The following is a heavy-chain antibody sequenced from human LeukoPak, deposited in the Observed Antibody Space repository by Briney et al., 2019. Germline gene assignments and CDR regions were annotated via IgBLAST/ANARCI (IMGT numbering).Heavy chain of an antibody. J-gene: IGHJ6*02. D-gene: IGHD3-9*01. Sequence: SETLSLTCAVYGGSLNGHYWSWIRQPPGKGLEWIGEINHSGSTNYNPSLKSRVTISVDTSKNQFSLKLSSVTAADTAVYYCAGRYYDILTGQGTYGMDVWGQGTTVTVSS. V-gene: IGHV4-34*01. CDR2: INHSGST. CDR3: AGRYYDILTGQGTYGMDV. CDR1: GGSLNGHY.